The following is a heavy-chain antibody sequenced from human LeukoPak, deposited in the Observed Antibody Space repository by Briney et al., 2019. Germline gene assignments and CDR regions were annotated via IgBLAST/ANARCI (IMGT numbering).Heavy chain of an antibody. J-gene: IGHJ4*02. CDR2: ISSSSSYI. D-gene: IGHD4-17*01. CDR1: GFTFSSYS. Sequence: GGSLRLSCAASGFTFSSYSMNWVRQAPGKGLEWVSSISSSSSYIYYADSVKGRFTISRDNSKNTMYLQMNTLRAEDTAVYYCARDAVTTMDYWGQGTLVTASS. CDR3: ARDAVTTMDY. V-gene: IGHV3-21*01.